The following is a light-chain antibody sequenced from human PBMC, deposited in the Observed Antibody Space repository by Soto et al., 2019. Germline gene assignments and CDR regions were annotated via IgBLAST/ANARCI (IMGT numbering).Light chain of an antibody. CDR2: DVS. CDR1: SSDVGGYDY. V-gene: IGLV2-14*01. CDR3: SSYTINNSRV. Sequence: SVLTQPASVSGSPGQSITISCTGTSSDVGGYDYVSWYQQHPGKAPKVMIYDVSDRPSGVSNRFSGSKSGNTASLTISGLQAEDETDYYCSSYTINNSRVFGAGTKVTVL. J-gene: IGLJ1*01.